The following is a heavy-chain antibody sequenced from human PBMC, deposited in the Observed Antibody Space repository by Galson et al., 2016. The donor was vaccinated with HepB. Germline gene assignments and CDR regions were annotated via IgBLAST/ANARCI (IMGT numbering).Heavy chain of an antibody. D-gene: IGHD5-24*01. CDR3: AKGRREIDQDFDD. CDR1: GFVFSDYT. V-gene: IGHV3-23*01. Sequence: SLRLSCAASGFVFSDYTMNWVRQTPGKGLEWVSAIRGGGGSTYYSDSVKGRFTISSDDSKNTLYLQMNSLRVKDTAIYYCAKGRREIDQDFDDWGQGPLVTVSS. CDR2: IRGGGGST. J-gene: IGHJ4*02.